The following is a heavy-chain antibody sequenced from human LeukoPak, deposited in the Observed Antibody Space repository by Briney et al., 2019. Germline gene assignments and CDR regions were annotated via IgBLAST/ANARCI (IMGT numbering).Heavy chain of an antibody. D-gene: IGHD6-19*01. J-gene: IGHJ4*02. CDR1: GGSISSYY. Sequence: SETLSLTCTVSGGSISSYYWSWIRQPPGKGLERIGYIHHSGSTNYSPSLKSRVTISVDTSKNRFSLRLSSLTAADTAVYFCARYSSGWQFDYWGQGTLVTVSS. CDR2: IHHSGST. CDR3: ARYSSGWQFDY. V-gene: IGHV4-59*08.